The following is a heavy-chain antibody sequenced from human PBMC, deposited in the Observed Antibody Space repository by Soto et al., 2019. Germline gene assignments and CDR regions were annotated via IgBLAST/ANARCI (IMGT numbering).Heavy chain of an antibody. CDR1: GFTFSSYG. CDR3: ARNQGPYSSSDAFDI. CDR2: IWYDGSNK. V-gene: IGHV3-33*01. Sequence: GGSLRLSCAASGFTFSSYGMHWVRQAPGKGLEWVAVIWYDGSNKYYADSVKGRFTISRDNSKNTLYLQMNSLRAEDTAVYYCARNQGPYSSSDAFDIWGQGTMVTVSS. J-gene: IGHJ3*02. D-gene: IGHD6-13*01.